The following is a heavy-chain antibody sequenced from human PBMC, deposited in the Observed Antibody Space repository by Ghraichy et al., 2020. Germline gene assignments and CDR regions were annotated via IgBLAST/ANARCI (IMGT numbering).Heavy chain of an antibody. J-gene: IGHJ3*02. CDR2: IYYSGST. Sequence: SETLSLTCTVSGGSISSYYWSWIRQPPGKGLEWIGYIYYSGSTNYNPSLKSRVTISVDTSKNQFTLKLSSVTAADTAVYYCAREGKGDAFDIWGQGTMVTVSS. CDR1: GGSISSYY. D-gene: IGHD4-23*01. V-gene: IGHV4-59*01. CDR3: AREGKGDAFDI.